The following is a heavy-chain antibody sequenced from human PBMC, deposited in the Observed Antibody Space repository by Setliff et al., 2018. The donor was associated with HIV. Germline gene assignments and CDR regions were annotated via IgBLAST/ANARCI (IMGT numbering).Heavy chain of an antibody. CDR1: RGSISSTSHY. CDR2: IYYSGRT. Sequence: SETLSLTCIVSRGSISSTSHYWGWVRQSPGRRLEWTGSIYYSGRTYYNPSLKSRVTMSVATSTNQFSLDLTSVTAADTAVYFCAGEIAPAARLPNVGGPPPPGYYHYMDVWGKGTTVTVSS. V-gene: IGHV4-39*07. D-gene: IGHD2-8*01. J-gene: IGHJ6*03. CDR3: AGEIAPAARLPNVGGPPPPGYYHYMDV.